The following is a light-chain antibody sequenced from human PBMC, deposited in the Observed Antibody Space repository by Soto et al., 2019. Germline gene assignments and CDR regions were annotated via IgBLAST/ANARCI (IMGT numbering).Light chain of an antibody. J-gene: IGKJ1*01. V-gene: IGKV3-15*01. CDR1: QNIRNN. CDR2: GAS. Sequence: EVVLTQSPASLSVSPGERVTLSCRASQNIRNNLAWYQQIPGQPPRLLIYGASTRATGIPARFSGSGSGTEFTLTISSLQSEDFAVYYCQQYNNWPRTFGQGTKVDI. CDR3: QQYNNWPRT.